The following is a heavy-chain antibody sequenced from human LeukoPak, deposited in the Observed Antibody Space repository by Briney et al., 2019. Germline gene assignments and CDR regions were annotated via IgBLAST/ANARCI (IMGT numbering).Heavy chain of an antibody. J-gene: IGHJ3*02. V-gene: IGHV4-30-2*01. CDR1: GGSISSGGYY. Sequence: SQTLSLTCTVSGGSISSGGYYWSWIRQPPGKGLEWIGYIYHSGSTYYNPSLKSRVTISVDRSKNQFSLKLSSVTAADTAVHYCAREADIVVVPAAIREDAFDIWGQGTMVTVSS. CDR3: AREADIVVVPAAIREDAFDI. D-gene: IGHD2-2*01. CDR2: IYHSGST.